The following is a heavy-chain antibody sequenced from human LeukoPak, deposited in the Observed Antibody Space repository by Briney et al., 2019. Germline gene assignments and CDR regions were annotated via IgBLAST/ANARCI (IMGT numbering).Heavy chain of an antibody. V-gene: IGHV3-30*18. CDR2: ISCDGSNK. Sequence: GGSLRLSCAASGFTFSSYGMHWVRQAPGKGLEWVAVISCDGSNKYYADSVKGRFTISRDNSKNTLYLQMNSLRAEDTAVYYCAKGGVGFWSGYYPYWGQGTLVTVSS. J-gene: IGHJ4*02. CDR1: GFTFSSYG. D-gene: IGHD3-3*01. CDR3: AKGGVGFWSGYYPY.